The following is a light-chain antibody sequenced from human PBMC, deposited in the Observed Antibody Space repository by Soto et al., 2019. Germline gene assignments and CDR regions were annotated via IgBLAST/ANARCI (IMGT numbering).Light chain of an antibody. V-gene: IGLV2-14*01. J-gene: IGLJ1*01. CDR1: SNDIGGYNF. CDR2: DVT. CDR3: NSYSCGNTLHV. Sequence: QSVLTQPASVAGSPGQSITIPCNGTSNDIGGYNFVSWFQQHPGKAPKLLICDVTRRPSGVSDRFSGSKSGNTASLTISGLQAEDEADYYCNSYSCGNTLHVFGSGTKVTVL.